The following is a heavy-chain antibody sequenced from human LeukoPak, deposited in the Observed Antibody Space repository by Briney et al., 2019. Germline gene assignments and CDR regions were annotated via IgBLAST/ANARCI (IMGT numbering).Heavy chain of an antibody. CDR2: ISGGGGST. J-gene: IGHJ4*02. Sequence: PGGSLRLSCAASGFTFSSYAMNWVRQAPGEGLEWVSAISGGGGSTYYADSVKGRFTISRDNSKNTLYLQMNSLRAEDTAVYYCAKSYSNGWYDFDYWGQGTLVTVSS. CDR1: GFTFSSYA. V-gene: IGHV3-23*01. D-gene: IGHD6-19*01. CDR3: AKSYSNGWYDFDY.